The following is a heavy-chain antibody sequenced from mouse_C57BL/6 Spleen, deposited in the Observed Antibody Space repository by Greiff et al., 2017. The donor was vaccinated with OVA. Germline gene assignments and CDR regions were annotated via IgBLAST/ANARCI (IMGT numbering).Heavy chain of an antibody. J-gene: IGHJ4*01. CDR3: ASPAGGYGSYYAMDY. V-gene: IGHV1-80*01. CDR1: GYAFSSYW. D-gene: IGHD1-1*01. CDR2: IYPGDGDT. Sequence: QVQLQQSGAELVKPGASVKISCKASGYAFSSYWMNWVKQRPGKGLEWIGQIYPGDGDTNDNGKFKGKATLTADKSSSTAYMQLSSLTSEDSAVYFCASPAGGYGSYYAMDYWGQGTSVTVSS.